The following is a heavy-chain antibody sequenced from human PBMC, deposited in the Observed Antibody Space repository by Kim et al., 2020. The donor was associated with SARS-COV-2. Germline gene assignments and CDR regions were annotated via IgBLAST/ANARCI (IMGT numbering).Heavy chain of an antibody. J-gene: IGHJ4*02. D-gene: IGHD3-22*01. CDR3: ASTMHYDSSGYSQGTTTGY. Sequence: GRFTISRDNSKNTLYLQMNSLRAEDTAVYYCASTMHYDSSGYSQGTTTGYWGQGTLVTVSS. V-gene: IGHV3-23*01.